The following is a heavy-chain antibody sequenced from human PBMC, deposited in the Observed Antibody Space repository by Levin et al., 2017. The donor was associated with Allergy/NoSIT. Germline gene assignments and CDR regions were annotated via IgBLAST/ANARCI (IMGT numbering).Heavy chain of an antibody. Sequence: SETLSLTCTVSGGSINSYYWSWIRQPPGKGLEWIGYISYSGTTNYSPSLKSRVLISLDTSKNQLSVKLTSVTAADTAVYYCARSSYSSSWFRSGFDLWGQGIMVTVSS. V-gene: IGHV4-59*01. CDR3: ARSSYSSSWFRSGFDL. J-gene: IGHJ3*01. CDR1: GGSINSYY. CDR2: ISYSGTT. D-gene: IGHD6-13*01.